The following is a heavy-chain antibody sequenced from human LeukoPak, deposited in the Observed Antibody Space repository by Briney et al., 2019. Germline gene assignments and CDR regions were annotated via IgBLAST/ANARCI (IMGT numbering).Heavy chain of an antibody. Sequence: SQTLSLTCAISGDSVSSNSFAWNWIRQSPSRGLEWLGRTYYRSKWYNDYAVTVKSRITINPDTSKNQFSLQLNSVTPEDTAVYYCARDIAARRSGWFDPWGQGTLVTVSS. D-gene: IGHD6-13*01. J-gene: IGHJ5*02. CDR1: GDSVSSNSFA. CDR3: ARDIAARRSGWFDP. V-gene: IGHV6-1*01. CDR2: TYYRSKWYN.